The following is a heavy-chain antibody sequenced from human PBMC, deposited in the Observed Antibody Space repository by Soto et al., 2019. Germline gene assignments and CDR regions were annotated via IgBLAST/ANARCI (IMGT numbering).Heavy chain of an antibody. CDR2: MSSDGRNE. CDR3: AKVGHIAVVTAWFDY. D-gene: IGHD2-21*02. V-gene: IGHV3-30*18. Sequence: QVQLVESGGGLVQPGRSLRLSCEGSGFTFSKYGMHWVRQAPGKGLEWVAVMSSDGRNEYYADSVKGRFTTSRDNSNSTLYLQMSSLRPEDTAVYYCAKVGHIAVVTAWFDYWGQGTLVTVSS. J-gene: IGHJ4*02. CDR1: GFTFSKYG.